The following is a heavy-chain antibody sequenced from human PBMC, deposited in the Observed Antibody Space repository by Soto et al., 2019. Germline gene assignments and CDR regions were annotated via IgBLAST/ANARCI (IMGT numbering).Heavy chain of an antibody. CDR2: ISGSDGST. V-gene: IGHV3-23*01. D-gene: IGHD3-10*01. J-gene: IGHJ6*02. CDR3: AKVIGGSESYWGGSHYYYALDV. CDR1: GFTFSDFA. Sequence: GGSLRLSCAASGFTFSDFAMYWVRQAPGKXLEWVSVISGSDGSTYYADSVRGRFTISRDNSRNTVYLEMISLRAEDTAVYYCAKVIGGSESYWGGSHYYYALDVWGQGTTVTVSS.